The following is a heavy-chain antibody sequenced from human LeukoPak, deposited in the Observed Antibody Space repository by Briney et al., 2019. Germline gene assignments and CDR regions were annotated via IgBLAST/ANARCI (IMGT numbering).Heavy chain of an antibody. D-gene: IGHD5-18*01. J-gene: IGHJ4*02. CDR1: GYTFTDYY. CDR2: IYPNSGAT. Sequence: ASVMVSCKTSGYTFTDYYFYWLRQAPGQGLEWMAWIYPNSGATRYAQKFQGRITVTWDTSISTAYMELRTLTPDDTAVYYCARDGDAVMVDFDYWGQGTLVTVSS. CDR3: ARDGDAVMVDFDY. V-gene: IGHV1-2*02.